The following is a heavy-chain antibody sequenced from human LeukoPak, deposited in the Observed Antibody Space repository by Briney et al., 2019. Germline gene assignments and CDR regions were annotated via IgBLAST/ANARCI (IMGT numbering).Heavy chain of an antibody. CDR1: GGAFSSYA. D-gene: IGHD1-26*01. J-gene: IGHJ6*02. CDR2: IIPIFGTA. V-gene: IGHV1-69*13. CDR3: ARLSSYPLRIVGATSGNYYYYGMDV. Sequence: GASVKVSCKASGGAFSSYAISWVRQAPGQGLEWMGGIIPIFGTANYAQKFQGRVTITADESTSTAYMELSSLRSEDTAVYYCARLSSYPLRIVGATSGNYYYYGMDVWGQGTTVTVSS.